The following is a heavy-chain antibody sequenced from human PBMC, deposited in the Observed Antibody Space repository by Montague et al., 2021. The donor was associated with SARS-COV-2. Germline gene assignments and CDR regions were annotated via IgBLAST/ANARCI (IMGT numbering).Heavy chain of an antibody. D-gene: IGHD5-12*01. J-gene: IGHJ4*02. CDR2: IYTSGTT. CDR3: ARAHSGSWAHLDN. Sequence: TLSLTCTVSGGSIISGRYYWSWLRQPAGKGLEWIGRIYTSGTTDYSFSLKSRVTISVDTSKNQFSLKLTSVTAADTAVYYCARAHSGSWAHLDNWGQGSLVTVSS. CDR1: GGSIISGRYY. V-gene: IGHV4-61*02.